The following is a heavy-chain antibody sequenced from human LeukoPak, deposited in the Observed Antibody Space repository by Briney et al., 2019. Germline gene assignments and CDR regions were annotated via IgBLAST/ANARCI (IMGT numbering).Heavy chain of an antibody. Sequence: PGGSLRLSCAASGFTFSSYWMHWVRQAPVKGLVWVSRINSDGSSTSYADSVKGRFTISRDNAKNTLYLQMNSLRAEDTAVYYCATYYYDSSGYYFDYWGQGTLVTVSS. V-gene: IGHV3-74*01. J-gene: IGHJ4*02. CDR1: GFTFSSYW. D-gene: IGHD3-22*01. CDR2: INSDGSST. CDR3: ATYYYDSSGYYFDY.